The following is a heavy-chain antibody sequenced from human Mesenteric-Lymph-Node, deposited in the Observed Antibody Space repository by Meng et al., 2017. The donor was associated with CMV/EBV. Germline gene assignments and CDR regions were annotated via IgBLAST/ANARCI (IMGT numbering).Heavy chain of an antibody. D-gene: IGHD3-9*01. CDR2: ITSSSSI. CDR1: GFTFSSYS. CDR3: ARSYYDILTASLY. V-gene: IGHV3-21*01. Sequence: CAASGFTFSSYSMNWVRQAPGKGLEWVSSITSSSSIYYADSVKGRFTISRDNAKNSLYLQMNSLRAEDTAVYYCARSYYDILTASLYWGQGTLVTVSS. J-gene: IGHJ4*02.